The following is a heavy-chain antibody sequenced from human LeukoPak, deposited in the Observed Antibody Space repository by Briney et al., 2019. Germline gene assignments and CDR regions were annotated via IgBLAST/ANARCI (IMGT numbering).Heavy chain of an antibody. Sequence: RTSETLSLTCAVYGGSFSGYYWSWIRQPPGKGLEWIGEINHSGSTNYNPSLKSRVTISVDTSKNQFSLKLSSVTAADTAVYYCARTSHYYDSSGYYSDCWGQGTLVTVSS. J-gene: IGHJ4*02. CDR3: ARTSHYYDSSGYYSDC. D-gene: IGHD3-22*01. CDR2: INHSGST. V-gene: IGHV4-34*01. CDR1: GGSFSGYY.